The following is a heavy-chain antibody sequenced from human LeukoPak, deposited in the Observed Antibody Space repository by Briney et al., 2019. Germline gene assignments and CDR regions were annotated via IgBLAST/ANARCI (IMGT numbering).Heavy chain of an antibody. CDR1: GFTFSSYA. D-gene: IGHD4-17*01. CDR3: AKGTGVTTVTTYHY. J-gene: IGHJ4*02. Sequence: GGSLRLSCAASGFTFSSYAMSWVRQAPGKGLEWVSAISGSGGSTYYADSVKGRFTISRDNSKNTLYLQMNSLRAEDTAVYYCAKGTGVTTVTTYHYRGQGTLVTVSS. CDR2: ISGSGGST. V-gene: IGHV3-23*01.